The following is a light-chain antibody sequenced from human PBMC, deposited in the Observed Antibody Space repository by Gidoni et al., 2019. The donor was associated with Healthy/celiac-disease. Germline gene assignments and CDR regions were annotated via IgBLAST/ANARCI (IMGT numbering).Light chain of an antibody. V-gene: IGLV2-14*03. CDR2: DVS. CDR1: SSDVGGYNY. Sequence: QSALTQPASVSGSPGQSITISCTGTSSDVGGYNYVSWYQHHPGKAPKLMIYDVSNRPSGVSNRFSGSKSGNTASLTISGLQAEDEADYYCSSYTSSLLVVFGGGTKLTVL. CDR3: SSYTSSLLVV. J-gene: IGLJ2*01.